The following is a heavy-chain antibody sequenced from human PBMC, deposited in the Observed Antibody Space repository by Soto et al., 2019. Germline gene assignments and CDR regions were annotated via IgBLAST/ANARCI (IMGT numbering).Heavy chain of an antibody. CDR2: IYYTGST. Sequence: SETLSLTCTVSGGSISSFYWIVFRRPPEKVLGDVGYIYYTGSTNYNPSLKSRVTRAVGTSTNQFSLKLSSVTAADTAVYYCARGGSWGDGNWFDPWGQGTLVTVSS. V-gene: IGHV4-59*01. CDR3: ARGGSWGDGNWFDP. CDR1: GGSISSFY. D-gene: IGHD6-13*01. J-gene: IGHJ5*02.